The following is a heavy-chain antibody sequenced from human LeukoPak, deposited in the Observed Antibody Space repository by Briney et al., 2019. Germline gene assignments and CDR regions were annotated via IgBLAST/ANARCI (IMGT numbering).Heavy chain of an antibody. D-gene: IGHD3-3*01. CDR1: GGSISSYY. CDR3: ATNYDFWSGFSY. CDR2: IYYSGST. V-gene: IGHV4-59*01. Sequence: PWETLSLTCTVSGGSISSYYWSWIRQPPGKGLEWIGYIYYSGSTNYNPSLKSRVTISVDTSKNQFSLKLSSVTAADTAVYYCATNYDFWSGFSYWGQGTLVTVSS. J-gene: IGHJ4*02.